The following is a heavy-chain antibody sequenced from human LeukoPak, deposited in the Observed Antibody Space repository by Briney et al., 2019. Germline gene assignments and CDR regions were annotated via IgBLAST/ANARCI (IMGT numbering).Heavy chain of an antibody. V-gene: IGHV1-69*04. D-gene: IGHD3-22*01. CDR3: ARDSVVVALGGWYGMDV. CDR2: IIPILGIA. J-gene: IGHJ6*02. Sequence: SVKVSCKASGGTFSSYAISWVRQAPGQGLEWMGRIIPILGIANYAQKFQGGVTITADKSTSTACMELSSLRSEDTAVYYCARDSVVVALGGWYGMDVWGQGTTVTVSS. CDR1: GGTFSSYA.